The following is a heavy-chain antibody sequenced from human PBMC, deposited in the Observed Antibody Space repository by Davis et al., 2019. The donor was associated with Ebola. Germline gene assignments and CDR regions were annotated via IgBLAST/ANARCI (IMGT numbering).Heavy chain of an antibody. CDR3: AKERYSGGGD. CDR1: GFTFSSYG. J-gene: IGHJ4*02. Sequence: GESLKISCAASGFTFSSYGMHWVRQAPGKGLEWVAVIWYDGSNKYYADSVKGRFTISRDNSKNTVYLQMNGLRAEDTAIYYCAKERYSGGGDWGQGTLVTVSS. CDR2: IWYDGSNK. V-gene: IGHV3-33*06. D-gene: IGHD6-25*01.